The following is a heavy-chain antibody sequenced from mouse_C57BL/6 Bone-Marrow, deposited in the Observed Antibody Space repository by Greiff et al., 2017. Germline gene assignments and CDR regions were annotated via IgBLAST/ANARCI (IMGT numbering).Heavy chain of an antibody. J-gene: IGHJ4*01. CDR1: GYAFTNYL. D-gene: IGHD2-1*01. V-gene: IGHV1-54*01. CDR3: ARAYYYYGYYGGFMDY. Sequence: QVHVKQSGAELVRPGTSVKVSCKASGYAFTNYLIEWVKQRPGQGLEWIGVINPGSGGTNYNETFKGKATLTADKSSSTAYMQLSSLTSEDYVVYFCARAYYYYGYYGGFMDYWGQGTSVTVSS. CDR2: INPGSGGT.